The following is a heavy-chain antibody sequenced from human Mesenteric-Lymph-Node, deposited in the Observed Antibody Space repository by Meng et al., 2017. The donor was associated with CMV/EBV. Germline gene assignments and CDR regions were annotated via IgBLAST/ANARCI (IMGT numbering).Heavy chain of an antibody. CDR1: GYTFTGYY. CDR2: INPNSDKT. CDR3: ARASSWYPDI. J-gene: IGHJ4*02. D-gene: IGHD6-13*01. Sequence: ASVKVSCKASGYTFTGYYMHWVRQAPGQGLEWMGWINPNSDKTNYAQKFQGRVNMTRDTSISTAYMELSRLRSDDTAVYYCARASSWYPDIWGQGTLVTVSS. V-gene: IGHV1-2*02.